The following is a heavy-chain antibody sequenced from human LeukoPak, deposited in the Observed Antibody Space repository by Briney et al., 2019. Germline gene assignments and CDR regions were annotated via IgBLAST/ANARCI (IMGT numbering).Heavy chain of an antibody. V-gene: IGHV3-21*01. J-gene: IGHJ4*02. CDR2: ISSSSSYI. CDR1: GFTFSSYS. D-gene: IGHD2-2*01. CDR3: ATPEGYCSSTSCYRDY. Sequence: NPGGSLRLSCAASGFTFSSYSMNWVRQAPGKGLEWVSSISSSSSYIYYADSVKGRFTISRDNAKNSLYLQMNSLRAEDTAVYYCATPEGYCSSTSCYRDYWGQGTLVTVSS.